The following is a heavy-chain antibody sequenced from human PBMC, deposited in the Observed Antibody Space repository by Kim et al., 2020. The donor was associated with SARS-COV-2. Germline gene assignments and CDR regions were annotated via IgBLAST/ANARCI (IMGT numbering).Heavy chain of an antibody. CDR3: ARGAYGDVSFDY. CDR1: GYMFTSYG. Sequence: ASVKVSCKACGYMFTSYGFSWVRQAPGQGLECLGWISARDGNTKYGQKVQGRVIMTTDTSTNTAYMELWSLRYDDTAMYYCARGAYGDVSFDYWGQGTLVTVAS. J-gene: IGHJ4*02. D-gene: IGHD4-17*01. CDR2: ISARDGNT. V-gene: IGHV1-18*04.